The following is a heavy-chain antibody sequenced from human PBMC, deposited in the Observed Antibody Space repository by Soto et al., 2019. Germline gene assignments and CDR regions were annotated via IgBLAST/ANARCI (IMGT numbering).Heavy chain of an antibody. Sequence: SETLSLTCTVSGGSISSYYWSWIRQPPGKGLEWIGYIYYSGSTNYNPSLKSRVTISVDTSKNQFSLKLSSVTAADTAVYYCARLAPGIAVAGADYWGQGTLVTVSS. V-gene: IGHV4-59*08. D-gene: IGHD6-19*01. CDR1: GGSISSYY. J-gene: IGHJ4*02. CDR2: IYYSGST. CDR3: ARLAPGIAVAGADY.